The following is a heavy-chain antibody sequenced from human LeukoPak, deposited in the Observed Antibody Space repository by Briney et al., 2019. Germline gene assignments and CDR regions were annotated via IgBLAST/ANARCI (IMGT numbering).Heavy chain of an antibody. CDR1: GGSISSYY. CDR2: IYYSGTT. V-gene: IGHV4-59*08. D-gene: IGHD3-22*01. CDR3: ARPGYDSSGYRYFQH. J-gene: IGHJ1*01. Sequence: SETLSLTCTVSGGSISSYYWSWIRQPPGKGLEWLGYIYYSGTTNYNPSLKSRVTISVDTSENPFSLKLSSGTAAGTAVYYCARPGYDSSGYRYFQHWGQGTLVTVSS.